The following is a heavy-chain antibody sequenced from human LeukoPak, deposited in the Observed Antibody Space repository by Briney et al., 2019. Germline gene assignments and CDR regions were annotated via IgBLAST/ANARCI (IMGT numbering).Heavy chain of an antibody. CDR3: ARDTKAADSGYGGYDY. D-gene: IGHD5-12*01. J-gene: IGHJ4*02. CDR2: ISSSSSYI. V-gene: IGHV3-21*01. CDR1: GFTFSSYS. Sequence: GGSLRLSCAASGFTFSSYSMNWVRQAPGKGLEWVSSISSSSSYIYYADSVKGRFTISRDNAKNSLYLQMNSLRAEDTAVYYCARDTKAADSGYGGYDYWGQGTLVTVSS.